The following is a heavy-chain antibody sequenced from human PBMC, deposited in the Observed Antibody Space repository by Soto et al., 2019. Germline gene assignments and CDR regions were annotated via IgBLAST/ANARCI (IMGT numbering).Heavy chain of an antibody. CDR2: IYHSGST. CDR3: ARYGYSHPARFFHK. D-gene: IGHD6-13*01. J-gene: IGHJ4*02. V-gene: IGHV4-38-2*01. Sequence: SETLSLTCAVSGHSISSGFYYWGWIRQPPGKGLEWIGSIYHSGSTYYNPSLKSRVSMSVDTSKNQLSLKLSSVTAADTAVYYCARYGYSHPARFFHKWGPGTRLTLSS. CDR1: GHSISSGFY.